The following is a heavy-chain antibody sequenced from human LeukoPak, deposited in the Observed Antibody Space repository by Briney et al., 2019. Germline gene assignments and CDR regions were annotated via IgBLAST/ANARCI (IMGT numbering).Heavy chain of an antibody. J-gene: IGHJ4*02. CDR1: GGSFSGYY. Sequence: SETLSLTCAVYGGSFSGYYWSWIRQPPGKGLEWIGEIDHSGSTNYNPSLKSRVTISVDTSKNQFSLKLSSVTAADTAVYYCARTGLEMASDYWGQGTLVTVSS. CDR2: IDHSGST. V-gene: IGHV4-34*01. CDR3: ARTGLEMASDY. D-gene: IGHD5-24*01.